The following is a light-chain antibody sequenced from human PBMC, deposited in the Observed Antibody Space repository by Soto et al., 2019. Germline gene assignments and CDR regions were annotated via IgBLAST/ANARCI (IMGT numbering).Light chain of an antibody. V-gene: IGLV1-44*01. J-gene: IGLJ1*01. CDR1: SSNIGSKT. Sequence: QSALTQPPSASGTPGQRVTISCSGSSSNIGSKTVNWYQQLPGTAPKLIIYSNTQRPAGVPDRFSGSKSGTSASLAISGLQSEDEADYFCAAWDDSLNGYVFGSGTKLTVL. CDR3: AAWDDSLNGYV. CDR2: SNT.